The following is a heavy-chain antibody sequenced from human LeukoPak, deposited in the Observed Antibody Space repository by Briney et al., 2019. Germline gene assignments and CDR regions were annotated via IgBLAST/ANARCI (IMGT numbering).Heavy chain of an antibody. V-gene: IGHV3-21*01. CDR2: ITSSSSYI. D-gene: IGHD2-2*02. J-gene: IGHJ6*04. CDR1: GFIFSSYN. CDR3: AREIGCSSSNSYTEMDV. Sequence: TGGSLRLSCAASGFIFSSYNMNWVRQAPGKGLEWVSSITSSSSYIYYADSVKGRFTISRDNAKNSLYLQMNSLRAEDTAVYYCAREIGCSSSNSYTEMDVWGKGTTVTVSS.